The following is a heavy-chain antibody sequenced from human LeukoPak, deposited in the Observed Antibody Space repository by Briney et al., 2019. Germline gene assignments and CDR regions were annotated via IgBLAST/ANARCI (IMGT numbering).Heavy chain of an antibody. D-gene: IGHD3-10*01. J-gene: IGHJ4*02. CDR3: ARNYGSGGLIDY. V-gene: IGHV4-59*08. Sequence: PSETLSPTCTVSGGSISSYYWSWIRQPPGKGLEWIGYIYYSGSTNYNPSLKSRVTISVDTSKNQFSLKLSSVTAADTAVYYCARNYGSGGLIDYWGQGTLVTVSS. CDR1: GGSISSYY. CDR2: IYYSGST.